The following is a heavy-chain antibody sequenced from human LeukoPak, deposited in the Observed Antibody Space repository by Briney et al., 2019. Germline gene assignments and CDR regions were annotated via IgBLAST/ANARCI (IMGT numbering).Heavy chain of an antibody. CDR1: GGSFSGYY. CDR2: INHSGST. V-gene: IGHV4-34*01. J-gene: IGHJ4*02. Sequence: PSETLSLTCAVYGGSFSGYYWSWIRQPPGKGLEWIGEINHSGSTNYNPSLKSRVTISVDTSKNQFSLKLSSVTAADTAVYYCATSRIYSSGWQHMNYFDYWGQGTLVTVSS. CDR3: ATSRIYSSGWQHMNYFDY. D-gene: IGHD6-19*01.